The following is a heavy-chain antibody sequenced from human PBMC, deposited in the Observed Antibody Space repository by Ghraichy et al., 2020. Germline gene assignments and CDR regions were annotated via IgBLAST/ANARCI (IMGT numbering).Heavy chain of an antibody. V-gene: IGHV1-18*01. Sequence: ASVKVSCKASGYTFTSYGISWVRQAPGQGLEWMGWISAYNGNTNYAQKLQGRVTMTTDTSTSTAYMELRSLRSDDTAVYYCARDRSYSSGRYDAFDIWGQGTMVTVSS. J-gene: IGHJ3*02. CDR3: ARDRSYSSGRYDAFDI. CDR2: ISAYNGNT. D-gene: IGHD6-19*01. CDR1: GYTFTSYG.